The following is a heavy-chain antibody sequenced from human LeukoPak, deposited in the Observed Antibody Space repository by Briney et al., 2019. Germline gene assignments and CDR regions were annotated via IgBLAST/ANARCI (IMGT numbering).Heavy chain of an antibody. CDR3: ARGHRSSWYSVDLFDY. D-gene: IGHD6-13*01. Sequence: ASVKVSCKASGYTFTSYDINWVRQATGQGLEWMGWMNPKSGNTGYAQKFQGRVTMSRNTSISTAYMELSRLRSEDTAVYYCARGHRSSWYSVDLFDYWGQGTLVTVSS. CDR1: GYTFTSYD. CDR2: MNPKSGNT. J-gene: IGHJ4*02. V-gene: IGHV1-8*01.